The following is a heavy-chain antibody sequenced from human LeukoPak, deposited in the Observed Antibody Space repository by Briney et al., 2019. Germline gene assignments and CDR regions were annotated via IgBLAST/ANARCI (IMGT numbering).Heavy chain of an antibody. D-gene: IGHD2-15*01. J-gene: IGHJ6*04. V-gene: IGHV4-31*03. CDR1: GGSISSGGYY. Sequence: SQTLSLTCTVSGGSISSGGYYWSWIRQHPGKGLEWIGYIYYGGSTYYNPSLKSRVTISVDTSKNQFSLKLSSVTAADTAVYYCARALGYCSGGSCYKGGYYYYGMDVWGKGTTVTVSS. CDR2: IYYGGST. CDR3: ARALGYCSGGSCYKGGYYYYGMDV.